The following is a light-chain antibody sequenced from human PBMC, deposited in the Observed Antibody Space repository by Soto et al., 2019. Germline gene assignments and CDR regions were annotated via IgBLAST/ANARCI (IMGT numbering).Light chain of an antibody. Sequence: ELVLTQSPATLSFAPGERATLSCRASQSVSSYLAWYQQKPGQAPRLLIYGASSRDTGIPDRFSGSGSGTDFTLTISRLEPEDFAVYYCQQYGSSPCTFGQGTKLDIK. CDR2: GAS. CDR1: QSVSSY. J-gene: IGKJ1*01. V-gene: IGKV3-20*01. CDR3: QQYGSSPCT.